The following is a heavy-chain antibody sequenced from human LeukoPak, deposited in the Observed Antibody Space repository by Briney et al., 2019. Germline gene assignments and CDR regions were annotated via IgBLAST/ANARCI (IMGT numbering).Heavy chain of an antibody. Sequence: GGSLRLSCAASGFTFSSYGMHWVRQAPGKGLEWVAFIRYDGSNKYYADSVKGRFTISRDNSKNTLYLQMNSLRAEDTAVYYCAADHRGSYYPFDYWGQGTLVTVSS. J-gene: IGHJ4*02. D-gene: IGHD1-26*01. CDR1: GFTFSSYG. CDR3: AADHRGSYYPFDY. V-gene: IGHV3-30*02. CDR2: IRYDGSNK.